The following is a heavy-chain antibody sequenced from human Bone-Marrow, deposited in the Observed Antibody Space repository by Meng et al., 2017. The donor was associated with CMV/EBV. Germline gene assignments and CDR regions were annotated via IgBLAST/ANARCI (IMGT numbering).Heavy chain of an antibody. V-gene: IGHV3-23*01. Sequence: GESLKISCAASGFTFSSHAMSWVRQAPGKGLEWVSAISGSGGSTYYADSVKGRFTISRDNSKNTLYLQMNSLRAEDTAVYYCAKDRRGYSYGPPRFDYWGQGTLVTVSS. D-gene: IGHD5-18*01. CDR2: ISGSGGST. CDR3: AKDRRGYSYGPPRFDY. J-gene: IGHJ4*02. CDR1: GFTFSSHA.